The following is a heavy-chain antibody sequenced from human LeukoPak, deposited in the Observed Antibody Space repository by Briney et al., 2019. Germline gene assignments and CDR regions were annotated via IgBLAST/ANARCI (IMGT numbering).Heavy chain of an antibody. CDR1: GYSFTGYY. D-gene: IGHD3-10*01. CDR3: ARGWFGELFLRNWFDP. Sequence: ASVKVSCKASGYSFTGYYIQWVRQAPGQGLEWIGWINPNSGGTNYAQKFQGRVTMTRDTSINTAYMELSRLTSDDTAVYYCARGWFGELFLRNWFDPWGQGTLVTVSS. V-gene: IGHV1-2*02. J-gene: IGHJ5*02. CDR2: INPNSGGT.